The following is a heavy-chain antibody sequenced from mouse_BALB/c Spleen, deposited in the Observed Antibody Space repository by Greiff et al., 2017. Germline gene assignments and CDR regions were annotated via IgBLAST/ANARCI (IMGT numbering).Heavy chain of an antibody. Sequence: VKLVESGAELARPGASVKLSCKASGYTFTDYYINWVKQRTGQGLEWIGEIYPGSGNTYYNEKFKGKATLTADKSSSTAYMQLSSLTSEDSAVYFCASPGFDYWGQGTTLTVSS. V-gene: IGHV1-77*01. CDR2: IYPGSGNT. CDR3: ASPGFDY. J-gene: IGHJ2*01. CDR1: GYTFTDYY.